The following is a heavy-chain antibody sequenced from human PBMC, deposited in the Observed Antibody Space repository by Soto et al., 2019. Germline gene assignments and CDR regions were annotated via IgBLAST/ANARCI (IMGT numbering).Heavy chain of an antibody. J-gene: IGHJ6*03. Sequence: EVQLLEPGGGLVQPGGSLRLSCAASGFNFNIYAMTWVRQAPGKGLEWVSTISPGGDSTYFADSVKGRVTISRDNCKNTRSLQTNSLRAEDTASYFCAKALGNPYCCYYMDVWGTGTTVSVSS. CDR3: AKALGNPYCCYYMDV. V-gene: IGHV3-23*01. CDR1: GFNFNIYA. CDR2: ISPGGDST.